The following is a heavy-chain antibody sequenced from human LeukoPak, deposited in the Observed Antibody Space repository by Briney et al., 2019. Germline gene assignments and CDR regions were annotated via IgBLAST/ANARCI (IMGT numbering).Heavy chain of an antibody. V-gene: IGHV3-30*02. CDR2: IRYDGSNK. CDR3: AKDRSSGYPYYFDY. CDR1: GFTFSSYG. Sequence: GGSLRLSCAASGFTFSSYGMHWVRQGPGKGLELVAFIRYDGSNKYYADSVKGRFTISRDNSKNTLYLQRNSLRAEDTAVYYCAKDRSSGYPYYFDYWGQGTLVTVSS. D-gene: IGHD3-22*01. J-gene: IGHJ4*02.